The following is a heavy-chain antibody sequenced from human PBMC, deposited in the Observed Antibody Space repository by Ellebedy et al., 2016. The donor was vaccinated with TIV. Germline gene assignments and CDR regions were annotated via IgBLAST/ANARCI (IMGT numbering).Heavy chain of an antibody. J-gene: IGHJ6*02. CDR2: INAGNGNT. CDR3: ARDACRTFSGGRCYSHYYGMDV. D-gene: IGHD2-15*01. CDR1: GYTFISYT. Sequence: AASVKVSCKASGYTFISYTMHWVRRAPGQMLEWMGWINAGNGNTKYSQKFQGRVTITRDTSASTAYLELSSLRAEDTAVYYCARDACRTFSGGRCYSHYYGMDVWGQGTTVTVSS. V-gene: IGHV1-3*01.